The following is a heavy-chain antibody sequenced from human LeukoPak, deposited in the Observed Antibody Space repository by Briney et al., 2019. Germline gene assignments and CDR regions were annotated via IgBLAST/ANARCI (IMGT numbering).Heavy chain of an antibody. D-gene: IGHD3-22*01. CDR2: ISSSSSYI. Sequence: GGSLRLSCAASGFTFSSYSMNWVRQAPGKGLEWVSSISSSSSYIYYADSVKGRFTISRDNANNSLYLQMNSLRAEDTAVYYCARSDYYDSSGLDYWGQGTLVTVSS. V-gene: IGHV3-21*01. CDR3: ARSDYYDSSGLDY. CDR1: GFTFSSYS. J-gene: IGHJ4*02.